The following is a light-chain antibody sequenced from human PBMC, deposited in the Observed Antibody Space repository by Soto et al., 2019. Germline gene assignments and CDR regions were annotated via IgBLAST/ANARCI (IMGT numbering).Light chain of an antibody. CDR3: GSHTDTSSPV. Sequence: QSALIQPASVSGSPGQSITISCTGTSSDVGGYNYVSWYQQHPGKAPKVIIYEVNHRPSGVSSRFSGSKSGNTASLNISGLLAEDEADYYCGSHTDTSSPVFGGGTKLTV. CDR1: SSDVGGYNY. CDR2: EVN. J-gene: IGLJ2*01. V-gene: IGLV2-14*03.